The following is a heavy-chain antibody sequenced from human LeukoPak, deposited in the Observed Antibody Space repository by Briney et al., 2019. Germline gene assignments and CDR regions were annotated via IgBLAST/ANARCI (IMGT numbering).Heavy chain of an antibody. CDR2: IYYSGST. CDR1: GGSISSSSYY. Sequence: SETLSLTCTVSGGSISSSSYYWGWIRQPPGKGLEWIGSIYYSGSTYYNPSLKSRVTISVDTSKNQFSLKLSSVTAADTAVYYCARAPFRQGAFDIWGQGTMVTVSS. J-gene: IGHJ3*02. V-gene: IGHV4-39*01. CDR3: ARAPFRQGAFDI.